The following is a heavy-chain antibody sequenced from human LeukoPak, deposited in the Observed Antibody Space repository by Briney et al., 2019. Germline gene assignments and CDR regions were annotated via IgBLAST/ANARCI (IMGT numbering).Heavy chain of an antibody. Sequence: VGSLRLSCVVSGFTFKHYAMSWVRQAPGKGLECDSGIRDSGNGTDYADSVKGRFTVSRDNSKNTLYLHMNTLSAEDTAVYYCAKWAYYDFWSGHYKSHFDSWGQGTLVTVSP. V-gene: IGHV3-23*01. D-gene: IGHD3-3*01. CDR1: GFTFKHYA. CDR2: IRDSGNGT. CDR3: AKWAYYDFWSGHYKSHFDS. J-gene: IGHJ4*02.